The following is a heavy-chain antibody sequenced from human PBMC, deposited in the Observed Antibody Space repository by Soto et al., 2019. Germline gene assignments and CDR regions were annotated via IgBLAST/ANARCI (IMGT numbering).Heavy chain of an antibody. CDR3: AREGFDSSGYYRGLDY. V-gene: IGHV3-21*01. D-gene: IGHD3-22*01. J-gene: IGHJ4*02. CDR1: GFTFSSYS. CDR2: ISSSSSYI. Sequence: EVQLVESGGGLVKPGGSLRLSCAASGFTFSSYSMNWVRQAPGKGLEWVSSISSSSSYIYYADSVKGRLTISRDNAKNSLYLQMNSLRAEDTAVYYCAREGFDSSGYYRGLDYWGQGTLVTVSS.